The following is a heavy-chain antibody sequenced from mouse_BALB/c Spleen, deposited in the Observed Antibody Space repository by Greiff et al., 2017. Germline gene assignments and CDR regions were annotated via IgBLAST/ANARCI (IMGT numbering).Heavy chain of an antibody. CDR3: ARAPLYYYGSYY. CDR2: ISYDGSN. D-gene: IGHD1-1*01. J-gene: IGHJ2*01. Sequence: EVQLQESGPGLVKPSQSLSLTCSVTGYSITSGYYWNWIRQFPGNKLEWMGYISYDGSNNYNPSLKNRISITRDTSKNQFFLKLNSVTTEDTATYYCARAPLYYYGSYYWGQGTTLTVSS. V-gene: IGHV3-6*02. CDR1: GYSITSGYY.